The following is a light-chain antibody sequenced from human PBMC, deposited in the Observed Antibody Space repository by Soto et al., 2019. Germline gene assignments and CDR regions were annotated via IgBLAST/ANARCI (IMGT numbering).Light chain of an antibody. CDR2: EVS. J-gene: IGLJ1*01. CDR3: CSYAGSSALYV. V-gene: IGLV2-23*02. Sequence: QSALTQPASVSGSPGQSITISCSGTSSDVGSYNLVSWYQQHPGQAPKLMIYEVSQRPSGLSNRFSGSKSGSTASLTISGLQAEDEADYYCCSYAGSSALYVFGTGTKLTVL. CDR1: SSDVGSYNL.